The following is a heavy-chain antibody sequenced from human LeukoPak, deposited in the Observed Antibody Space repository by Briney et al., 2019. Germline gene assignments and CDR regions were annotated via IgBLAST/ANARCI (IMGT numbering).Heavy chain of an antibody. V-gene: IGHV4-61*02. CDR2: IYTCGST. J-gene: IGHJ3*02. CDR1: GGSISSGSYY. Sequence: PSETLSLTCTVSGGSISSGSYYWSWIRQPAGKGLEWIGRIYTCGSTNYNPSLKSRVTISVDTSKNQFSLKLSSVTAADTAVYYCARVDNPYYYDSSGYYETDAFDIWGQGTMVTVSS. D-gene: IGHD3-22*01. CDR3: ARVDNPYYYDSSGYYETDAFDI.